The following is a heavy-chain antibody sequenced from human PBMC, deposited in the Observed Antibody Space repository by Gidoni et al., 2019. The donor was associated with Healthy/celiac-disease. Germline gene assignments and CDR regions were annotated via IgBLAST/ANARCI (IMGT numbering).Heavy chain of an antibody. Sequence: EVQLVESGGGLVQPGGSLRLSCAASGFTFSSYEMNWVRQAPWKGLEWVSYISSSGSTIYYADSVKGRFTISRDNAKNSLYLQMNSLRAEDTAVYYCARGHTGGYGFDYWGQGTLVTVSS. CDR2: ISSSGSTI. CDR1: GFTFSSYE. CDR3: ARGHTGGYGFDY. J-gene: IGHJ4*02. V-gene: IGHV3-48*03. D-gene: IGHD2-8*02.